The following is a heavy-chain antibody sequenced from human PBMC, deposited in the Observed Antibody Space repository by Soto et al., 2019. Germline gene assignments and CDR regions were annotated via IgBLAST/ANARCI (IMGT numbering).Heavy chain of an antibody. V-gene: IGHV1-69*06. CDR2: IIPIFGTA. CDR1: GGTFSSYA. Sequence: GASVKVSCKASGGTFSSYAISWVRQAPGQGLEWMGGIIPIFGTANYAQKFQGRVTITADKSTSTAYMELSSLRSEDTAVYYCARDPGDGYYEILTGYSTRYNGFDPWG. J-gene: IGHJ5*02. D-gene: IGHD3-9*01. CDR3: ARDPGDGYYEILTGYSTRYNGFDP.